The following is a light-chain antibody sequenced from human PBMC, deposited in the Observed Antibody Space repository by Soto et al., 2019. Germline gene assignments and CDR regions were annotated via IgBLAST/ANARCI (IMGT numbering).Light chain of an antibody. J-gene: IGLJ2*01. CDR2: LNSDGSH. CDR3: QTWGTGIVV. V-gene: IGLV4-69*01. Sequence: QLVLTQSPSASASLGASVKLTCTLSSGHSSYAIAWHQQQPEKGPRYLMKLNSDGSHSKGDRIPDRFSGSSSGAERYLTSPSLQSEDEADYYCQTWGTGIVVFGGGTKLTVL. CDR1: SGHSSYA.